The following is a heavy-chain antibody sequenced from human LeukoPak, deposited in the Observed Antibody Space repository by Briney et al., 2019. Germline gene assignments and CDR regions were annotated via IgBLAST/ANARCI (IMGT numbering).Heavy chain of an antibody. Sequence: AAVKVSCKASGFTFTSYYMHWVRPAPGQGLEWMGIINPSGGSTRYAQKFEGRVTMTSDTSTSTVYMELSSLRSEDTAVYYCARGGGKSAVGHWGQGTLVTVSS. CDR2: INPSGGST. CDR3: ARGGGKSAVGH. V-gene: IGHV1-46*01. J-gene: IGHJ4*02. CDR1: GFTFTSYY. D-gene: IGHD2-15*01.